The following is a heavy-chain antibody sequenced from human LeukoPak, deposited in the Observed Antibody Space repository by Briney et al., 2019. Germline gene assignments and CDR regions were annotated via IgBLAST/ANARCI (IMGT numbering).Heavy chain of an antibody. CDR1: GGSISSGGYY. V-gene: IGHV4-31*03. J-gene: IGHJ4*02. CDR2: IYYSGST. Sequence: SQTLSLTCTVSGGSISSGGYYWSWIRQHPGKGLEWIGYIYYSGSTYYNPSLKSRVTISVDTSKNQFSLKLSSVTAADTAVYYCARDHGTVAGYMYYFDYWGQGTLVTVSS. CDR3: ARDHGTVAGYMYYFDY. D-gene: IGHD6-19*01.